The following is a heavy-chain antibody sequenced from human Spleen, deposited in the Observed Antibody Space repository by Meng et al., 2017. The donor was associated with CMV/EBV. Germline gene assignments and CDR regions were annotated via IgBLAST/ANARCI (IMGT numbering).Heavy chain of an antibody. Sequence: GESLKISCAASGFTFSSYSMNWVRQAPGKGLEWVSPISSSSSYIYYADSVKGRFTISRDNAKNSLYLQMNSLRAEDTAVYYCARDGSIVGAHWGQGTLVTVSS. CDR3: ARDGSIVGAH. CDR2: ISSSSSYI. CDR1: GFTFSSYS. D-gene: IGHD1-26*01. V-gene: IGHV3-21*01. J-gene: IGHJ4*02.